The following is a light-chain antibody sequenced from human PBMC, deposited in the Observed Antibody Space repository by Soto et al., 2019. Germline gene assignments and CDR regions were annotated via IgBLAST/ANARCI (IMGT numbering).Light chain of an antibody. CDR1: QSISTY. CDR2: AAS. Sequence: DIQLTQFPSSLSASVLERLTMTSRESQSISTYAQWYQQKAGKAPKLMIYAASRLQSVVPSRFTGSGSGTDFPLTISSLQPEDFATYYCQQSYTARAFGQGTKVDIK. J-gene: IGKJ1*01. CDR3: QQSYTARA. V-gene: IGKV1-39*01.